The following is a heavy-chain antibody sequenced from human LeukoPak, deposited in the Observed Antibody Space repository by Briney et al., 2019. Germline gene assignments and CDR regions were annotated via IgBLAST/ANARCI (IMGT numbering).Heavy chain of an antibody. CDR2: IKQDGSEK. J-gene: IGHJ3*02. CDR3: ARAEWELNDAFDI. CDR1: GFTFSSYW. D-gene: IGHD1-26*01. Sequence: GGSLRLSCAASGFTFSSYWMSWVRQAPGKGLEWVANIKQDGSEKYYVDSVKGRFTISRDNAKNSLYLQMNSLRAEDTAVYYCARAEWELNDAFDIWGQGTMVTVSS. V-gene: IGHV3-7*01.